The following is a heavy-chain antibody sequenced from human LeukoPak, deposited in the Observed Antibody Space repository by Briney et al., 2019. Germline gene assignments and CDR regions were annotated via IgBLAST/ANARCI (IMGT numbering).Heavy chain of an antibody. Sequence: SETLSLTCIVSGDSIRSYYWNWIRQAPGKALEWIGHIHDNGDIAYNFSLKSRVTISMDTSKNQFSLKLSSVTAADTAVYYCGRWGYFDSGNYFVVDYWGQGTLVTVSS. CDR2: IHDNGDI. D-gene: IGHD3-22*01. CDR1: GDSIRSYY. V-gene: IGHV4-59*01. CDR3: GRWGYFDSGNYFVVDY. J-gene: IGHJ4*02.